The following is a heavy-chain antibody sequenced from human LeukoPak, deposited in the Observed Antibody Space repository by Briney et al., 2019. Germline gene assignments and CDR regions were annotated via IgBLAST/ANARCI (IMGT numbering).Heavy chain of an antibody. Sequence: PGRSLRLSCGSSGFTFDDHAMNWVRQAPGKGLEWVAGISWNSGRIGYADSVKGRFTISRDNTKNSLDLQMTGLRSEDTALYYRVKATGSQPRAGAFDFWGQGTSVTVSS. V-gene: IGHV3-9*01. CDR1: GFTFDDHA. CDR2: ISWNSGRI. D-gene: IGHD1-26*01. CDR3: VKATGSQPRAGAFDF. J-gene: IGHJ3*01.